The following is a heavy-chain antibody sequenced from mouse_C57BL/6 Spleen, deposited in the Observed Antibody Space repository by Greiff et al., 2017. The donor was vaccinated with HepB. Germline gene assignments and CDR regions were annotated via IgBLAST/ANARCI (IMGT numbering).Heavy chain of an antibody. V-gene: IGHV1-54*01. CDR1: GYAFTNYL. Sequence: QVQLQQSGAELVRPGTSVKVSCKASGYAFTNYLIEWVKQRPGQGLEWIGVINPGSGGTNYNEKFKGKATLTADKSSSTAYMQLSSLTSEDSAVYFCAREALDYDFYAMDYWGQGTSVTVSS. D-gene: IGHD2-4*01. CDR2: INPGSGGT. J-gene: IGHJ4*01. CDR3: AREALDYDFYAMDY.